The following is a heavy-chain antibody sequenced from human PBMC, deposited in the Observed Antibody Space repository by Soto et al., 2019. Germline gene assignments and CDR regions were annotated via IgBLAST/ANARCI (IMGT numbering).Heavy chain of an antibody. J-gene: IGHJ4*02. CDR2: IYYSGST. CDR1: GGSISSSSYY. CDR3: ARNGGDSSSWYAPFDY. Sequence: SETLSLTCTVSGGSISSSSYYWGWIRQPPGKGLEWIGSIYYSGSTYYNPSLKSRVTISVDTSKNQFSLKLSSVTAADTAVYYCARNGGDSSSWYAPFDYWGQGTLVTVSS. V-gene: IGHV4-39*01. D-gene: IGHD6-13*01.